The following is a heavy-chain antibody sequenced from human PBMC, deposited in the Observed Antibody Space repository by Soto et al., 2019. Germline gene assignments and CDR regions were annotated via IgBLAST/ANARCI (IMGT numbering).Heavy chain of an antibody. V-gene: IGHV1-46*01. CDR2: LNPNGGST. D-gene: IGHD6-13*01. J-gene: IGHJ4*02. CDR1: GYTFTNSY. Sequence: QVQLVQSGAEVKKPGASVKVSCKASGYTFTNSYIHWVRQAPGQGLEWMALLNPNGGSTNYAQNFQGRVTVTRDTYTSKVYMERTSLAYEDPAVYYCARNLAAGDYWGQGTLVTVSS. CDR3: ARNLAAGDY.